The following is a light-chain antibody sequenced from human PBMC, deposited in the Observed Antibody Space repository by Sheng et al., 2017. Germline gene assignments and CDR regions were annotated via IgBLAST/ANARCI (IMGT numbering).Light chain of an antibody. CDR3: QVWDTSSDHPGV. J-gene: IGLJ3*02. CDR1: NIGSKS. V-gene: IGLV3-21*02. Sequence: SYELTQPPSVSVAPGQTARITCGGNNIGSKSVHWYQQKPGQAPVLVVYNDRDRPSGIPERFSGSNSGNTATLTISRVEAGDEADYSCQVWDTSSDHPGVFGGGTKLTVL. CDR2: NDR.